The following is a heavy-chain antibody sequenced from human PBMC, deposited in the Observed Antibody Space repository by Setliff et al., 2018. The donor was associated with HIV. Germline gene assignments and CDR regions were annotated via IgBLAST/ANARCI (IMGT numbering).Heavy chain of an antibody. CDR2: IDHRGRP. D-gene: IGHD5-18*01. Sequence: SETLSLTCTVSGGSISSYYWSWIRQPPGKGLEWIGEIDHRGRPKYNPSLNSRVTMSVDKSRNQFSLKLSSVTAADTAVFYCARGGYSYGFGRHRAYFQYWGQGTQVTVSS. V-gene: IGHV4-34*01. CDR3: ARGGYSYGFGRHRAYFQY. J-gene: IGHJ1*01. CDR1: GGSISSYY.